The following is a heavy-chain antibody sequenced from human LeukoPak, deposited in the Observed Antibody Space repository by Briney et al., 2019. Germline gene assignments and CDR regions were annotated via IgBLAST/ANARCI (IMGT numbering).Heavy chain of an antibody. V-gene: IGHV1-2*02. CDR2: INPNSGGT. Sequence: ASVTVSCKASGYTFTGYYMHWVRQAPGQGLEWMGWINPNSGGTNYAQKFQGRVTMTRDTSISTAYMELSRLRSDDTAVYYCARDTIAVAGDLDYWGQGTLVTVSS. J-gene: IGHJ4*02. CDR3: ARDTIAVAGDLDY. CDR1: GYTFTGYY. D-gene: IGHD6-19*01.